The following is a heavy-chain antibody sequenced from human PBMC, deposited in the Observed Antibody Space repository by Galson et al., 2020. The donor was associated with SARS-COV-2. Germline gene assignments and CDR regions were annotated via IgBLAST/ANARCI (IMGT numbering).Heavy chain of an antibody. D-gene: IGHD4-17*01. CDR1: GYTFTSYY. V-gene: IGHV1-46*01. J-gene: IGHJ6*02. CDR2: INPSGGST. Sequence: ASVKVSCKASGYTFTSYYMHWVRQAPGQGLEWMGIINPSGGSTSYAQKFQGRVTMTRDTSTNTVYMELSSLRSEDTAVYYCAIDLTVTTNYYYYYGMDVWGQGTTVTVSS. CDR3: AIDLTVTTNYYYYYGMDV.